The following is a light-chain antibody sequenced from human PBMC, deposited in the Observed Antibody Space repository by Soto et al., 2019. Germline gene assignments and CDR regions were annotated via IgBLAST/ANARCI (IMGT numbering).Light chain of an antibody. CDR2: SNN. V-gene: IGLV1-44*01. CDR3: AAWDDSLNGWV. J-gene: IGLJ3*02. CDR1: SSNIGSSS. Sequence: QSALTQPPSASGTPGQRVTISCSGSSSNIGSSSGNWYQQLPGTAPKVLIDSNNQRPSGVPDRFSGSKSGTSASLAISGLQSEDEADYYCAAWDDSLNGWVFGGGTKLTVL.